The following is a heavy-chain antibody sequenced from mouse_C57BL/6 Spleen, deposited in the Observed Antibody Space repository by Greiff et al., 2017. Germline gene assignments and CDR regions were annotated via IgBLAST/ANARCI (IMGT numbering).Heavy chain of an antibody. CDR2: ISYDGSN. CDR3: ARRDFSSNLYYAMDY. V-gene: IGHV3-6*01. J-gene: IGHJ4*01. D-gene: IGHD2-5*01. CDR1: GYSITSGYY. Sequence: EVQLQQSGPGLVKPSQSLSLTCSVTGYSITSGYYWYLIRQLPGNNLVWMSYISYDGSNNYNPALKNRIPITRDTSKNQFFLKLNSVTTEDTATYYCARRDFSSNLYYAMDYWGQGTSVTVSS.